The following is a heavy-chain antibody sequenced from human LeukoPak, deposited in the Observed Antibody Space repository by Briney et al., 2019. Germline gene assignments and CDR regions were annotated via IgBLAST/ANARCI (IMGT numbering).Heavy chain of an antibody. J-gene: IGHJ1*01. CDR2: INHSGST. CDR3: AYSSGYKQQ. Sequence: SETLSLTCAVYGGSFSDYYWSWIRQPPGKGLEWIGEINHSGSTNYNPSLKSRVTISVDTSKNQFSLKLSSVTAADTAVYYCAYSSGYKQQWGQGTLVTVSS. V-gene: IGHV4-34*01. CDR1: GGSFSDYY. D-gene: IGHD3-22*01.